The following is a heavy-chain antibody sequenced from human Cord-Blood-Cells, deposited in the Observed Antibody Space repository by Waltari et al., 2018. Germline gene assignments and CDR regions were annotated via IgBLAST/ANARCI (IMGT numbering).Heavy chain of an antibody. CDR2: INHSGST. CDR3: ARGLQLLWFGEFDY. Sequence: QVQLQQWGAGLFKPSETLSLTCAVYGGSFSGYYWTWIRQPPGKGLEWIGEINHSGSTNYNPSLKSRGTISVDTSKNQFSLKLSSVTAADTAVYYCARGLQLLWFGEFDYWGQGTLVTVSS. V-gene: IGHV4-34*01. J-gene: IGHJ4*02. CDR1: GGSFSGYY. D-gene: IGHD3-10*01.